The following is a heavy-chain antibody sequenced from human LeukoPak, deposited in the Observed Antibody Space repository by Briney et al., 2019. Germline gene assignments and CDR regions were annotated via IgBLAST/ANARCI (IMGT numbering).Heavy chain of an antibody. CDR3: AKTYHDRHGYYGMDA. CDR1: GGSISSGGDY. Sequence: SQTLSLTCTVSGGSISSGGDYWHWVRQQPEKGLEWIGYISYSGSTFYNPSLKSRVTISFDTSKNQFSLNLTSVTAADTAVFYCAKTYHDRHGYYGMDAWGQGTTVTVSS. V-gene: IGHV4-31*03. CDR2: ISYSGST. J-gene: IGHJ6*02.